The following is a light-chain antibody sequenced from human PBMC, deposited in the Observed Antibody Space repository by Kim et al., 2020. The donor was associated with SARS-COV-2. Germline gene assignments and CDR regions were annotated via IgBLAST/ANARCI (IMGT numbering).Light chain of an antibody. CDR1: SGNSSSA. CDR2: LNRDGSH. J-gene: IGLJ2*01. CDR3: QTWDTGIHVL. V-gene: IGLV4-69*01. Sequence: GTLTCTLSSGNSSSAIAWNHQQPEKDPRYLIKLNRDGSHTKGDGIPDRFSGSSSGAERSPTIPSLQSDDEADYYCQTWDTGIHVLFGGGTQLTVL.